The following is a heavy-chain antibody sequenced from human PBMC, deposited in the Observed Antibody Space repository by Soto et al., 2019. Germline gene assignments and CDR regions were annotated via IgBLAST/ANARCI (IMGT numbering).Heavy chain of an antibody. D-gene: IGHD1-1*01. V-gene: IGHV1-69*01. CDR3: ARAPWGTGRLKPGRTGWFGP. CDR2: IIPIVGTA. Sequence: QVQLVQSGAEVKKPGSSVKVSCKASGGTFSSYAISWVRQAPGQGLEWMGGIIPIVGTANYAQKFQGRVTITADESKSTAYMELRRLRAEDTAVYYCARAPWGTGRLKPGRTGWFGPWGQGTLVTVSS. J-gene: IGHJ5*02. CDR1: GGTFSSYA.